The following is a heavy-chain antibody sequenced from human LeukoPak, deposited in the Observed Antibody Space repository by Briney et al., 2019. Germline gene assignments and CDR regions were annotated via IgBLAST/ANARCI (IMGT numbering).Heavy chain of an antibody. J-gene: IGHJ5*02. Sequence: SGTLSLTCTVSGGSISSYYWSWIRQPPGKGLEWIGYIYYSGSTNYNPSLKSRVTISVDTSKNQFSLKLSSVTAADTAVYYCARVTTVTYNWFDPWGQGTLVTVSS. CDR1: GGSISSYY. V-gene: IGHV4-59*08. CDR2: IYYSGST. D-gene: IGHD4-17*01. CDR3: ARVTTVTYNWFDP.